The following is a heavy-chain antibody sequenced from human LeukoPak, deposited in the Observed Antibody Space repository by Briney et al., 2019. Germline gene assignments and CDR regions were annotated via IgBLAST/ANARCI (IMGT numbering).Heavy chain of an antibody. V-gene: IGHV3-21*01. CDR1: GFTFSSYS. J-gene: IGHJ6*03. Sequence: GGSLRLSCAASGFTFSSYSMNWVRQAPGKGLEWVSSISSSSSYIYYADSVKGRFTISRDNAKNSLYLQMNSLRAEDTAVYYCARDGSSSYYMDVWGKGTTVTVSS. CDR3: ARDGSSSYYMDV. CDR2: ISSSSSYI. D-gene: IGHD6-13*01.